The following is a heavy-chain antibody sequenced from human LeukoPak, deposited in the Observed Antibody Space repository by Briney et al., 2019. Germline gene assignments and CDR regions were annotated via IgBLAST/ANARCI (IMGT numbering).Heavy chain of an antibody. CDR1: GDXINSSNYY. Sequence: SETLSLTCTVSGDXINSSNYYWGWIRQPPGRGLEWIGTIYCGGGTYYNPSTYYNPSLMSRLTISVDTSKKQFSLKMSSVTAADTAVYCCARRKYDSGTSCLDYWGQGTLVTVAS. V-gene: IGHV4-39*01. J-gene: IGHJ4*02. CDR3: ARRKYDSGTSCLDY. D-gene: IGHD3-10*01. CDR2: IYCGGGTYYNPST.